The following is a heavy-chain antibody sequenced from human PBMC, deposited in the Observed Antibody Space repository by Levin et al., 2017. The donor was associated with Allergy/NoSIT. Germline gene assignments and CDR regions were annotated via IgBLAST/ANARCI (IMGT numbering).Heavy chain of an antibody. CDR2: IRSKANSYAT. J-gene: IGHJ4*02. V-gene: IGHV3-73*01. CDR1: GFTFSGSA. Sequence: GGSLRLSCAASGFTFSGSAMHWVRQASGKGLEWVGRIRSKANSYATAYAASVKGRFTISRDDSKNTAYLQMNSLKTEDTAVYYCTSQPPRPGYSYGIDYWGQGTLVTVSS. D-gene: IGHD5-18*01. CDR3: TSQPPRPGYSYGIDY.